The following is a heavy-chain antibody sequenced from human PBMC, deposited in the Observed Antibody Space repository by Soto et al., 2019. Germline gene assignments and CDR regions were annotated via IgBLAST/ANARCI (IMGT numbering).Heavy chain of an antibody. CDR3: AGVLGAGLFDY. Sequence: QVQLVQSGAEVKKPGASVKVSCKASGYTFTSYGITWVRQAPGQGLEWMGWINVYNGNTNYAQKLQGRVTMTTDTSTSTAYRELRGRSSDETAVYYCAGVLGAGLFDYWGQGTLVTVPS. CDR1: GYTFTSYG. J-gene: IGHJ4*02. CDR2: INVYNGNT. D-gene: IGHD6-19*01. V-gene: IGHV1-18*01.